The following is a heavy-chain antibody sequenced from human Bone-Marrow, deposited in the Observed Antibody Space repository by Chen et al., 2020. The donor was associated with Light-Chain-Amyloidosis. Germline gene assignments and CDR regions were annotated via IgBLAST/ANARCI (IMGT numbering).Heavy chain of an antibody. V-gene: IGHV1-2*02. J-gene: IGHJ6*02. CDR3: ARDMSPGIAVSGPYGMDV. CDR1: GYTFTGDY. CDR2: VNPNNGGI. D-gene: IGHD6-19*01. Sequence: QVQLVQSGAELRKPGASVKVSCKDSGYTFTGDYIHWVRQAPGQGLEWVGWVNPNNGGINYAQKFQDRVSMTRHTTVSTVYMELSRLTSDDTAVYFCARDMSPGIAVSGPYGMDVWGQGTTVTVSS.